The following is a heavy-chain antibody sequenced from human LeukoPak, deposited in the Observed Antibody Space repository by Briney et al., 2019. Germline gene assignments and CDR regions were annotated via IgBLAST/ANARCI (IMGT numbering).Heavy chain of an antibody. V-gene: IGHV3-7*01. CDR3: AREVAGGYGLIIDY. Sequence: GGSLRLSCAASGFTFSSYWMSWVRQAPGKGLEWVADIKQDGSEKYYVDSVKGRFTISRDNAKNSLYLQMNSLRAEDTAVYYCAREVAGGYGLIIDYWGQGTLVTVSS. D-gene: IGHD6-19*01. J-gene: IGHJ4*02. CDR2: IKQDGSEK. CDR1: GFTFSSYW.